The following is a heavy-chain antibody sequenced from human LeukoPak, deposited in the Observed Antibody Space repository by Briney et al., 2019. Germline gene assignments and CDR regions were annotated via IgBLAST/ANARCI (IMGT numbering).Heavy chain of an antibody. CDR1: GFSFSRYW. V-gene: IGHV5-51*01. CDR2: IYCGDSDT. D-gene: IGHD1-26*01. J-gene: IGHJ4*02. CDR3: ARSALSSGSLYYFEY. Sequence: GESLNISCQGFGFSFSRYWIGWVRQLPGRGLEWMGIIYCGDSDTRYGSSFQGQVTISADRSTSTAYLQWSSLKASDTAIYYCARSALSSGSLYYFEYWGQGTLVTVSS.